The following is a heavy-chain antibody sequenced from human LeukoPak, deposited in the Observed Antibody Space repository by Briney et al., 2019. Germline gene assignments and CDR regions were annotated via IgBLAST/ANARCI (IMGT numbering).Heavy chain of an antibody. D-gene: IGHD6-19*01. V-gene: IGHV4-39*07. Sequence: SETLSLTCSVSGASISSGSNYWGWIRQPPGKTLEWIGSIYSSGSTNYNPSLKSRVTISVDTSKNQFSLKLSSVTAADTAVYYCASYNSSGFDYWGQGTLVTVSS. J-gene: IGHJ4*02. CDR3: ASYNSSGFDY. CDR1: GASISSGSNY. CDR2: IYSSGST.